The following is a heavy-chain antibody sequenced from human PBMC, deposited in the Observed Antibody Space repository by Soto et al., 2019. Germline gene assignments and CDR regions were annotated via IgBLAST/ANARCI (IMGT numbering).Heavy chain of an antibody. D-gene: IGHD5-12*01. CDR1: GASINSDY. V-gene: IGHV4-59*03. CDR2: IYHMGGT. J-gene: IGHJ5*02. CDR3: ARFTYKSGFNWFDP. Sequence: KASETLSLTCTVSGASINSDYWSWIRQSPGKGLEWIGYIYHMGGTDYNPSLKSRVTISTDKSKNQFSLNLRSVTAADTAVYFCARFTYKSGFNWFDPWGQGTQVTVSS.